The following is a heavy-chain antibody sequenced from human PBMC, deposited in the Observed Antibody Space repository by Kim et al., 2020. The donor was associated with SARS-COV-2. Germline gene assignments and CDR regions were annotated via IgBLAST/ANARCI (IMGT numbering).Heavy chain of an antibody. CDR2: IWYDGSNK. V-gene: IGHV3-33*06. CDR3: AKDGAGSYYNVFGY. Sequence: GGSLRLSCAASGFTFSSYAMHWVRQAPGKGLEWVAVIWYDGSNKYYANSVKGRFTISRDNSKNTLYLQMNSLRAEDTAVYYCAKDGAGSYYNVFGYWGQGTLVTVSS. D-gene: IGHD3-10*01. J-gene: IGHJ4*02. CDR1: GFTFSSYA.